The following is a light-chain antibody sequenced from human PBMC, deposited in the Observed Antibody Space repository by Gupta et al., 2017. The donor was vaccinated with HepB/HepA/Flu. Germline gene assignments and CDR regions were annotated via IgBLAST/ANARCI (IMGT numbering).Light chain of an antibody. CDR1: QSVSSTY. CDR3: QQYGSSPLHT. J-gene: IGKJ2*01. CDR2: GAS. V-gene: IGKV3-20*01. Sequence: IVLTQSPGTLSLPPGERATLSCRASQSVSSTYLAWYQQKPGQAPSLLIYGASSRATGIPDRFSGSGSGTDFTLTISRLEPEDFAVYYCQQYGSSPLHTFGQGTKLEIK.